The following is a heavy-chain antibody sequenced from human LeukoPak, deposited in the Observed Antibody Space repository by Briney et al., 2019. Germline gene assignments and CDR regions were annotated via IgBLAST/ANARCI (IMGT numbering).Heavy chain of an antibody. J-gene: IGHJ4*02. CDR3: ARGPKYSYGPPRDY. V-gene: IGHV4-61*01. CDR2: IYYSGGT. CDR1: GGSVSSGSYY. Sequence: SETLSLTCTVSGGSVSSGSYYWSWIRQPPGKGLEWIGYIYYSGGTNYNPSLKSRVTISVDTSKNQFSLKLSSVTAADTAVYYCARGPKYSYGPPRDYWGQGTLVTVSS. D-gene: IGHD5-18*01.